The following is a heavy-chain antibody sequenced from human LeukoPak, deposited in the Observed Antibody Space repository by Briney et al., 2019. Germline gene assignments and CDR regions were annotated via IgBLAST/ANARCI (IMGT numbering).Heavy chain of an antibody. CDR3: ARVSVASFDY. CDR2: IYYSGST. CDR1: GSSISSGNYY. D-gene: IGHD5-12*01. Sequence: SETLSLTCTVSGSSISSGNYYWSWIRQPPGKGLEWIGYIYYSGSTYYNPSLKSRVTISVDTSKNQFSLKLSSVTAADTAVYYCARVSVASFDYWGQGTLVTVSS. V-gene: IGHV4-30-4*01. J-gene: IGHJ4*02.